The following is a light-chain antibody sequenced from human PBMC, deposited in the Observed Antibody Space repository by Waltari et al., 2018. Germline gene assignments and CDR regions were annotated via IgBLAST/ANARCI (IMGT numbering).Light chain of an antibody. CDR1: SSDIGGYNL. J-gene: IGLJ2*01. V-gene: IGLV2-23*02. CDR2: DFN. CDR3: CSYGGSFTWI. Sequence: QSALTQPDSVSGSPGQWITISCTGTSSDIGGYNLVSWYQQHPGHAPKLMIYDFNKRPSGVSNRFSGSKSGNTASLTISGLQTEDEADYYCCSYGGSFTWIFGGGTTLTVL.